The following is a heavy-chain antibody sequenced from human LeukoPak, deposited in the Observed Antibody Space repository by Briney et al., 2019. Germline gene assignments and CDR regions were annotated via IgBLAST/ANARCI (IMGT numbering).Heavy chain of an antibody. V-gene: IGHV4-39*07. CDR1: GGSISSYY. Sequence: PSETLSLTCTVSGGSISSYYWSWIRQPPGKGLEWIGSIYYSGSTYYNPSLKSRVTISVDTSKNQFSLKLSSVTAADTAVYYCARATLRRGSPPNWFDPWGQGTLVTVSS. D-gene: IGHD4-17*01. CDR3: ARATLRRGSPPNWFDP. J-gene: IGHJ5*02. CDR2: IYYSGST.